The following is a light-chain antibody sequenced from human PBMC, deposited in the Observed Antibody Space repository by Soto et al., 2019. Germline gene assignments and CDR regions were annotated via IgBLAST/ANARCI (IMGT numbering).Light chain of an antibody. CDR1: QTVSGNK. CDR3: KQYGDSKI. CDR2: GAS. V-gene: IGKV3-20*01. Sequence: EIVLTQSPGTLSLSPGERATLSCGASQTVSGNKLAWYQQKPGRPPRLLIYGASTRATGIPDRFSGSGSGTDFTLTISRLEPEDFAVYYCKQYGDSKIFGQGTKVEIK. J-gene: IGKJ1*01.